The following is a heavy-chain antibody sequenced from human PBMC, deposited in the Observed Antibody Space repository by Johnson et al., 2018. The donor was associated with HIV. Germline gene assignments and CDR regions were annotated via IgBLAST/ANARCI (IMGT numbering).Heavy chain of an antibody. D-gene: IGHD3-16*01. J-gene: IGHJ3*01. CDR2: ISGNSATI. Sequence: VQLVESGGDLVQPGRSLRLSCAASGFRFDEYAMHWVRQAPGKGLEWVSGISGNSATIGYADSLEGRLTISRDNAKNSLYLQMNSLRAEDTALYYCVKDRLLGEDPSYAFDVWGQGTMVTVSS. CDR3: VKDRLLGEDPSYAFDV. V-gene: IGHV3-9*01. CDR1: GFRFDEYA.